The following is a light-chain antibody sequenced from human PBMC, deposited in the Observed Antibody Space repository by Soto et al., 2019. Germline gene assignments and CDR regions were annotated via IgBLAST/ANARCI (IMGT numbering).Light chain of an antibody. CDR3: QHRIIWPVS. Sequence: IVLTQSPATLSLSPLERATLSFMASQSVSSYLAWYQQKPGLAPRLLIYDASNRATGIPARFSGSGSGTDFTLTISSLEPEDFAVYYCQHRIIWPVSFGQGTRLEI. J-gene: IGKJ5*01. V-gene: IGKV3-11*01. CDR2: DAS. CDR1: QSVSSY.